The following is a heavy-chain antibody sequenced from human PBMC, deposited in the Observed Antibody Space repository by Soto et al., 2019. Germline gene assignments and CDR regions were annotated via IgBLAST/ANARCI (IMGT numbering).Heavy chain of an antibody. CDR2: MHYNGYT. J-gene: IGHJ6*02. CDR3: GGRGFGATQGPGDV. CDR1: SDSISNYY. D-gene: IGHD3-10*01. V-gene: IGHV4-59*08. Sequence: SETLSLTCTVSSDSISNYYCRWFRQPPGKGLEWIGYMHYNGYTSYNPSLRSRVTISVDTTKNQLSQKLTSVTVADTALYYCGGRGFGATQGPGDVWGQGTTVT.